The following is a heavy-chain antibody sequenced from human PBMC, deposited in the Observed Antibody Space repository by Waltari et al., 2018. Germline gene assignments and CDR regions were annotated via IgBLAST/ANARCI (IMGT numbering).Heavy chain of an antibody. CDR1: GGSFRGYY. D-gene: IGHD1-1*01. CDR3: ARGDGTGKYGY. Sequence: QVQLQQWGAGLLKPSETLSLTCAVYGGSFRGYYWSWIRQPPGKGLEWIGKTTDSERTKYNPSHKSRISISVDTSKNQFSLTVFSVTAADAAVYYCARGDGTGKYGYWGQGTRVTVSS. J-gene: IGHJ4*02. V-gene: IGHV4-34*02. CDR2: TTDSERT.